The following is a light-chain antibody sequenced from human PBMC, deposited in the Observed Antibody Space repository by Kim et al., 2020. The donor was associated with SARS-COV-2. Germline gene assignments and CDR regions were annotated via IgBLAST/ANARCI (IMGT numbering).Light chain of an antibody. J-gene: IGLJ2*01. Sequence: QSVLTQPPSASGTPGQRVTISCSGSTSDIGSHTVNWYQQLPGTAPKLIYRHNQRPSGVPDRFSGSKSGTSASLAISGLQSEDEADYYCAAWDDSLKSVVFGGGTQLTVL. CDR1: TSDIGSHT. V-gene: IGLV1-44*01. CDR3: AAWDDSLKSVV. CDR2: RHN.